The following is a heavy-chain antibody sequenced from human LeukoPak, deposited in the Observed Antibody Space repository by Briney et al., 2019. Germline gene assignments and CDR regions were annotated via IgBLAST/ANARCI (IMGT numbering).Heavy chain of an antibody. CDR3: ARRQFYYYGMDV. CDR2: ISSGGSSI. Sequence: PGGSLRLSCAASGFTFNTYEMNCVRQAPGKGLEWVSYISSGGSSIYYADSVKGRFTISRDNAKNSLYLQMNSLRAEDTAVYYCARRQFYYYGMDVWGQGTTVTVSS. V-gene: IGHV3-48*03. D-gene: IGHD5-24*01. CDR1: GFTFNTYE. J-gene: IGHJ6*02.